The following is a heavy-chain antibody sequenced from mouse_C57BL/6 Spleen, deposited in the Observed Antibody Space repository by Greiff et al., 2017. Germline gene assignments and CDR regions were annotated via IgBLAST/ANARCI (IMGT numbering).Heavy chain of an antibody. D-gene: IGHD1-1*01. V-gene: IGHV1-9*01. CDR2: ILPGSGST. CDR1: GYTFTGYW. CDR3: ARGITTVVPWYFDV. Sequence: QVQLKQSGAELMKPGASVMLSCKATGYTFTGYWIEWVKQRPGHGLEWIGEILPGSGSTNYNEKFKGKATFTADTSSNTAYMQLSSLTTEDSAIYYWARGITTVVPWYFDVWGTGTTVTVSS. J-gene: IGHJ1*03.